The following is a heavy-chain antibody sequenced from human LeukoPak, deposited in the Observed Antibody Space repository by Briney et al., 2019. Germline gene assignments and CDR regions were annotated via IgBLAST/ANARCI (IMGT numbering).Heavy chain of an antibody. CDR2: IIPIFGTA. J-gene: IGHJ5*02. V-gene: IGHV1-69*05. D-gene: IGHD3-16*02. CDR3: ARTYYDYVWGSYRYHNWFDP. CDR1: GGTFSSYA. Sequence: SVKVSCKASGGTFSSYAISWVRQAPEQGLEWMGGIIPIFGTANYAQKFQGRVTITTDESTSTAYMELSSLRSEDTAVYYCARTYYDYVWGSYRYHNWFDPWGQGTLSPSPQ.